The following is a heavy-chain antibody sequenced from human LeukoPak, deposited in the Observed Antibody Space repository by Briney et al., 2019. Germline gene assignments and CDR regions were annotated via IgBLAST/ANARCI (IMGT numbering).Heavy chain of an antibody. CDR1: GGSISSYY. V-gene: IGHV4-59*01. J-gene: IGHJ4*02. Sequence: PSETLSLTCTVSGGSISSYYWSWIRQPPGEGLEWIGYIYYSGSTNYNPSLKSRVTISVDTSKNQFSLKLSSVTAADTAVYYCARGAYNCDFWSGYYSWGQGTLVTVSS. D-gene: IGHD3-3*01. CDR2: IYYSGST. CDR3: ARGAYNCDFWSGYYS.